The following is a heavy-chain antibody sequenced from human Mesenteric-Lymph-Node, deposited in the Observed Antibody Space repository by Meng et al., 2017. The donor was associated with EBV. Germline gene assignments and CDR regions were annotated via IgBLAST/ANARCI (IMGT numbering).Heavy chain of an antibody. D-gene: IGHD3-22*01. CDR2: VNSNSGDA. J-gene: IGHJ4*02. V-gene: IGHV1-2*06. CDR1: GYTFSGYY. Sequence: VHLVQSEAEVKQPGASVKVSCKASGYTFSGYYIHWVRQAPGQGLEWMGRVNSNSGDANYAQKFQGRVTMTRDTSVTTAYMEVNRLRSDDTAVYYCARQDYYDVTGYYYFDYRGQGTLVTV. CDR3: ARQDYYDVTGYYYFDY.